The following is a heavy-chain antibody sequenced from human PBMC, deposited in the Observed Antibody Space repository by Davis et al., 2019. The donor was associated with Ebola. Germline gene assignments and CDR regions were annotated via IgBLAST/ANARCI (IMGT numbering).Heavy chain of an antibody. CDR1: GGSISSYY. D-gene: IGHD2-15*01. V-gene: IGHV4-59*08. Sequence: SETLSLTCTVSGGSISSYYWSWIRQPPGKGLEWIGYIYYSGSTYYNPSLKSRVTISVDTSKNQFPLKLSSVTAADTAVYYCARGGGYCSGGSCYPSNGFDPWGQGTLVTVSS. J-gene: IGHJ5*02. CDR2: IYYSGST. CDR3: ARGGGYCSGGSCYPSNGFDP.